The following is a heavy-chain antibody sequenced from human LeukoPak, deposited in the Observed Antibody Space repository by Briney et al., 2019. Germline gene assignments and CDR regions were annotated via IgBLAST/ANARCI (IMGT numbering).Heavy chain of an antibody. CDR1: GGTFSSYA. CDR2: IIPIFGTA. D-gene: IGHD3-10*01. V-gene: IGHV1-69*05. Sequence: SVKVSCKASGGTFSSYAISWVRQAPGQGREWMGGIIPIFGTANYAQKFQGRVTITTAESTSTAYMELSSLRSEDTAVYYCARVSGADPRDYYYYMDVWGKGTTVTVSS. J-gene: IGHJ6*03. CDR3: ARVSGADPRDYYYYMDV.